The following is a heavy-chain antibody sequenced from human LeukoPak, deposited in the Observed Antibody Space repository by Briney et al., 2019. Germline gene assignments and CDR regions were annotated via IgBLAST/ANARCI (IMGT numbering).Heavy chain of an antibody. D-gene: IGHD3-10*01. J-gene: IGHJ4*01. Sequence: ASVKVSCKVSGDTLTELSMHWVRQAPGKGLEWMRGFDPKEGERVYAQNFQGRFTMTEDTSSGTAYMELNSLRSEDTVVYYCTTREIVVEPAQTSMVRGVLWRSDFWGHGTLVTVSS. V-gene: IGHV1-24*01. CDR1: GDTLTELS. CDR3: TTREIVVEPAQTSMVRGVLWRSDF. CDR2: FDPKEGER.